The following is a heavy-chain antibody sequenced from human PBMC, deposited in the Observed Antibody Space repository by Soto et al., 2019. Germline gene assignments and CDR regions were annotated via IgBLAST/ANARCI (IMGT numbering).Heavy chain of an antibody. CDR3: ARGTGYPLPPVDP. J-gene: IGHJ5*02. CDR2: INAGNGNT. CDR1: GYTFTSYA. D-gene: IGHD3-9*01. V-gene: IGHV1-3*01. Sequence: GASVKVSCKASGYTFTSYAMHCVRQAPGQRLEWMGWINAGNGNTKYSQKFQGRVTITRDTSASTAYMELSSLRSEDTAVYYCARGTGYPLPPVDPWGQGTLVTVSS.